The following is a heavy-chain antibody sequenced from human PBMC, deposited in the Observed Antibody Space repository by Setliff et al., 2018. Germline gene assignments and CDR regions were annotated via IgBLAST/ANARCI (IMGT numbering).Heavy chain of an antibody. CDR1: GFTFSSYG. V-gene: IGHV3-30*02. CDR3: AKDYSMAITVGYFQH. J-gene: IGHJ1*01. Sequence: PGGSLRLSCAASGFTFSSYGMHWVRQAPGKGLEWVAFIRYNGNNKYCVDSVKGRFTISRDNSKNTLYLEMNSLRAEDTAVYYCAKDYSMAITVGYFQHWGHGTLVTVSS. D-gene: IGHD1-20*01. CDR2: IRYNGNNK.